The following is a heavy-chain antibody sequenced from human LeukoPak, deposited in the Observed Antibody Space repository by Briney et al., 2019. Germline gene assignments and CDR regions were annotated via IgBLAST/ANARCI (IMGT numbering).Heavy chain of an antibody. J-gene: IGHJ4*02. D-gene: IGHD1-26*01. CDR2: ISYDGRNQ. Sequence: GGSLRLSCAASGFSFTTYGMHWVRQAPLKGLEWLAAISYDGRNQNYADSVKGRFTIFRDNSQNTLYLQMNSLRAEDTALYYCVKDRTINGRSSPFDSWGQGTLVTVSS. CDR1: GFSFTTYG. CDR3: VKDRTINGRSSPFDS. V-gene: IGHV3-30*18.